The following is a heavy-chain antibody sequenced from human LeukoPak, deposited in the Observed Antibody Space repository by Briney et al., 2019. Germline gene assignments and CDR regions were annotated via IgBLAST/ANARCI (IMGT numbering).Heavy chain of an antibody. J-gene: IGHJ4*02. V-gene: IGHV3-53*01. Sequence: GGSLRLSCAASGFTVSSKYMSWVRQAPGKGLEWVSIIYSGGSTFYADSVKGRFTISRDNSKNTLYLQMNSLRAEDPAVYYCASERYFDRNRFDYWGQGTLVTVSS. CDR1: GFTVSSKY. CDR2: IYSGGST. D-gene: IGHD3-9*01. CDR3: ASERYFDRNRFDY.